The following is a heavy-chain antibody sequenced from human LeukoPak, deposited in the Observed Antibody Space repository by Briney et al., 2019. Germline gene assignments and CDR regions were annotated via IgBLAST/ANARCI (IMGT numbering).Heavy chain of an antibody. CDR1: GFTFSNAW. J-gene: IGHJ6*02. CDR3: ASPTMPRYYGMDV. CDR2: IKSKTDGGTT. Sequence: AGGSLRLSCAASGFTFSNAWMSWVRQAPGKGLEWVGRIKSKTDGGTTDYAAPVKGRFTISRDDSKNTLYLQMNSLRAEDTAVYYCASPTMPRYYGMDVWGQGTTVTVSS. V-gene: IGHV3-15*01. D-gene: IGHD2-2*01.